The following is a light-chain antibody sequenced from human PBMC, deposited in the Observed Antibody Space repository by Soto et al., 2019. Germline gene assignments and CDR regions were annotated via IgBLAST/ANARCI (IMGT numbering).Light chain of an antibody. CDR3: TSYTSSSTYV. J-gene: IGLJ1*01. Sequence: QSVLTQPASVSGSPGQSITISCTGTSSDVGGYNYVSWYQQHPGKAPKLMIYEVSNRPSGVSNRFSGSKSGNRASLTISGLQAEDEADYYCTSYTSSSTYVFGTGTKVTDL. CDR1: SSDVGGYNY. CDR2: EVS. V-gene: IGLV2-14*01.